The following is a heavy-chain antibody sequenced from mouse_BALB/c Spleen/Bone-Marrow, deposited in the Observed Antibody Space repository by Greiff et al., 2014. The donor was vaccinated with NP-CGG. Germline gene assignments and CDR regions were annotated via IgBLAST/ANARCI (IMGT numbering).Heavy chain of an antibody. V-gene: IGHV5-12-1*01. J-gene: IGHJ1*01. CDR1: GFAFSSYD. D-gene: IGHD4-1*01. CDR2: ISSGGGST. CDR3: GGHNLEGKHFDD. Sequence: DVKLVESGRGLVKPGGSLKLSCAASGFAFSSYDMSWVRQTPEKRLEWVAYISSGGGSTYYPDTVKGRFTIPRDNAKNTLYLQMRSRKTEDAAIYYCGGHNLEGKHFDDWGAGTTVTVSS.